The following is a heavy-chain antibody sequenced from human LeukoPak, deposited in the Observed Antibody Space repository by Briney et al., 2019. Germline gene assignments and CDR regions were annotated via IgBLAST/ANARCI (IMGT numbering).Heavy chain of an antibody. D-gene: IGHD1-26*01. CDR2: ISGSGGST. Sequence: SGGSLRLSCAASGFTFSSYAMSWVRQAPGKGLEWISAISGSGGSTYYADSVKGRFTISRDNSKNTLYLQMNSLRAEDTAVYYCAKGATGAQYFDYWGQGTLVTVSS. V-gene: IGHV3-23*01. CDR1: GFTFSSYA. CDR3: AKGATGAQYFDY. J-gene: IGHJ4*02.